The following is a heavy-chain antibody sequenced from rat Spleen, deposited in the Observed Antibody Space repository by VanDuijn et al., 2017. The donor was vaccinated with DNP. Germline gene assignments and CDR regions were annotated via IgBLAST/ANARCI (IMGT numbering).Heavy chain of an antibody. V-gene: IGHV3-1*01. Sequence: EVQLRESGPGLVKPSQSLSLTCSVTGFSITSKYWAWIRKFPGNKMEWIGHITYSVSTNYNPSLKSRISITRDTSKSQFFLQLNSITTEDTATYYCARWNIGTSTLDYWGQGVMVTVSS. CDR3: ARWNIGTSTLDY. CDR1: GFSITSKY. D-gene: IGHD1-5*01. CDR2: ITYSVST. J-gene: IGHJ2*01.